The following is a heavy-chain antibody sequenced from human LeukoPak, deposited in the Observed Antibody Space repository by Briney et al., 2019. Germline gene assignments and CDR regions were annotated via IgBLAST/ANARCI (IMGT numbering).Heavy chain of an antibody. J-gene: IGHJ4*02. D-gene: IGHD3-10*01. V-gene: IGHV3-23*01. CDR3: AKMPLLWFGELPDY. Sequence: PGGSLILSCAASGFTFTDYAMSWVRQAPGKGLEWVSAISGSGGSTYYADSVKGRFTISRDNSKNTLYLQMNSLRAEDTAVYYCAKMPLLWFGELPDYWGQGTLVTVSS. CDR2: ISGSGGST. CDR1: GFTFTDYA.